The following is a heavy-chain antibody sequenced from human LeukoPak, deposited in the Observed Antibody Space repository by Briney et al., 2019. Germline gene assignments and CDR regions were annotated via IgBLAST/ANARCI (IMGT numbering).Heavy chain of an antibody. J-gene: IGHJ4*02. V-gene: IGHV1-18*01. CDR3: ARESSESSSWSAPYFDY. CDR2: ISAYHGNT. CDR1: GYTFTSYC. Sequence: ASVTVSCKASGYTFTSYCISWVRQAPGQGLEWMGWISAYHGNTNYAQKLQGRVTMTTDKSMSTAYMELRSLRSDDTAVYYCARESSESSSWSAPYFDYWGQGTLVTVSS. D-gene: IGHD6-13*01.